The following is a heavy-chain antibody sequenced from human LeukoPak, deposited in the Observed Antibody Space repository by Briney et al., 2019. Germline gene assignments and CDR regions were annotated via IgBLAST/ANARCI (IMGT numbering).Heavy chain of an antibody. CDR3: ASGGGSGSSLDYYYYYGMDA. CDR2: INPNSGGT. CDR1: GYTFTGYY. Sequence: GASVKVSCKASGYTFTGYYMHWVRQAPGQGLEWMGWINPNSGGTNYAQKFQGRVTMTRDTSISTAYMELSRLRSDDTAVYYCASGGGSGSSLDYYYYYGMDAWGQGTTVTVSS. D-gene: IGHD3-10*01. J-gene: IGHJ6*02. V-gene: IGHV1-2*02.